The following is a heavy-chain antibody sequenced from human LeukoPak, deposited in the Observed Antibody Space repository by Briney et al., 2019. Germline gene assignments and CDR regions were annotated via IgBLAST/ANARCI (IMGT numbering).Heavy chain of an antibody. J-gene: IGHJ4*02. CDR3: ATYLRGTYRINC. D-gene: IGHD1-26*01. Sequence: GESLKISCKCSGYSFTSNWIGWVRPRPGKGLDWMAIIYPGDSHTIYSTSFQGQVTISADKSISTAYLQWSSLKASDTAMYYCATYLRGTYRINCWGQGTLVTVSS. CDR1: GYSFTSNW. V-gene: IGHV5-51*01. CDR2: IYPGDSHT.